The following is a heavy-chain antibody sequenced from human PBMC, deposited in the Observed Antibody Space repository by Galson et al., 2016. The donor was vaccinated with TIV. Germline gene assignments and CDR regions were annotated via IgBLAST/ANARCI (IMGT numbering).Heavy chain of an antibody. D-gene: IGHD6-6*01. CDR1: GFSITTSGVT. V-gene: IGHV2-5*01. CDR2: IYWNDDK. CDR3: AKGRAGRPPWGDFDY. J-gene: IGHJ4*02. Sequence: PALVKPTQTLRLTCTFSGFSITTSGVTVGWIRQPPGKALEWLAVIYWNDDKRYRPSLKSRLTITKETSKNQVVLMLSNMDPVDTAVYYCAKGRAGRPPWGDFDYWGQGTLVTVSS.